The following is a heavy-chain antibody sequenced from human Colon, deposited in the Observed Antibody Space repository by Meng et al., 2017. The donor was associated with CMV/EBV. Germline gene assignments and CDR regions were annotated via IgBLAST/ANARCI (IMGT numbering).Heavy chain of an antibody. D-gene: IGHD2-2*01. J-gene: IGHJ5*02. CDR1: GGSFSGYY. CDR2: INHSGST. Sequence: GSLRLSCAVYGGSFSGYYWSWIRQPPGKGLEWIGEINHSGSTNYNPSLKSRVTISVDTSKNQFSLKLSSVTAADTAVYYCARVLSGPAGWFDPWGQGTLVTVSS. V-gene: IGHV4-34*01. CDR3: ARVLSGPAGWFDP.